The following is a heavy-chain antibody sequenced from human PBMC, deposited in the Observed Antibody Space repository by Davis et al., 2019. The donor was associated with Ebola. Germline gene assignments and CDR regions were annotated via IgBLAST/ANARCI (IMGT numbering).Heavy chain of an antibody. CDR3: ARVHLYYYYYMDV. CDR1: GGSISSGDYY. Sequence: PSETLSLTCTVSGGSISSGDYYWSWIRQPPGKGLEWIGYIYYSGSTYYNPSLKSRVTISVDTSKNQFSLKLSSVTAADTAVYYCARVHLYYYYYMDVWGKGTTVTVSS. CDR2: IYYSGST. V-gene: IGHV4-30-4*01. J-gene: IGHJ6*03.